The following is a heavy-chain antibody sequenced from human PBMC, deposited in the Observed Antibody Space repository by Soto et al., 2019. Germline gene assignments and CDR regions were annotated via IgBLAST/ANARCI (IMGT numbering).Heavy chain of an antibody. Sequence: SETLSLTCAVSGGSISSSNWWSWVRQPPGKGLEWIGEIYHTGSTNYNPSLKSRVTISVDTSKNQVSLKLSSVTAADTAVYYCARVSGIYYYGMDVWGQGTTVTVSS. D-gene: IGHD3-10*01. V-gene: IGHV4-4*02. CDR2: IYHTGST. J-gene: IGHJ6*02. CDR3: ARVSGIYYYGMDV. CDR1: GGSISSSNW.